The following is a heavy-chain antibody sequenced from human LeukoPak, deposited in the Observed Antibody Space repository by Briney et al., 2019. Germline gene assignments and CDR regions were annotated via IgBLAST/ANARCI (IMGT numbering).Heavy chain of an antibody. J-gene: IGHJ3*02. V-gene: IGHV3-30*02. Sequence: PGGSLRLSCAASGFTFSSYVMHWVRQAPGKGLEWVAFIRYDGSYKYYADSVKGRFTISRDNSKNTLYLQMNSLTAEDTAVYYCAREAAASHDAFDIWGQGTMVTVSS. CDR2: IRYDGSYK. CDR1: GFTFSSYV. D-gene: IGHD6-13*01. CDR3: AREAAASHDAFDI.